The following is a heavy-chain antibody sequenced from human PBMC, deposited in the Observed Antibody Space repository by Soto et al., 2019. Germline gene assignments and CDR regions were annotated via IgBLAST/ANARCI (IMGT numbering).Heavy chain of an antibody. CDR2: IIPIFGTA. D-gene: IGHD3-9*01. CDR1: VGSFSSYA. Sequence: XSVKVCCKPSVGSFSSYAISWVRQAPGQGLEWMGGIIPIFGTANYAQKFQGRVTITADKSTSTAYMELSSLRSEDTAVYYCARREYYDILTGYLAPRNGMDVGGQGTTVTVSS. CDR3: ARREYYDILTGYLAPRNGMDV. V-gene: IGHV1-69*06. J-gene: IGHJ6*02.